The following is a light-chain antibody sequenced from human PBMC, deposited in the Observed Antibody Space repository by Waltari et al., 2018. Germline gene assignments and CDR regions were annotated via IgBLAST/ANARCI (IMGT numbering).Light chain of an antibody. CDR1: STDVGAYNY. V-gene: IGLV2-11*01. J-gene: IGLJ1*01. CDR2: EVS. CDR3: CSYAGSYTFAV. Sequence: QSALTQPRSVSGSPGPSVTISCTGISTDVGAYNYVHLYQQHPGKAPKLMIYEVSNRPSGISDRFSGSKSGNTAALTISGLQAEDEADYYCCSYAGSYTFAVFGTGTKVTV.